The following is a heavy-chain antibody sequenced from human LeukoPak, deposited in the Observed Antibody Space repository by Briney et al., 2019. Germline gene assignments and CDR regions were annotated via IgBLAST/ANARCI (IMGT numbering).Heavy chain of an antibody. V-gene: IGHV3-48*02. Sequence: GGSLRLSCAASGFTFSGYAMSWVRQAPGKGLEWVSHITASGTAMFYADSVKGRFTISRDNAKNSLYLQMNSLRDEDTAVYYCASSGSYRFDYWGQGTLVTVSS. CDR3: ASSGSYRFDY. J-gene: IGHJ4*02. CDR1: GFTFSGYA. CDR2: ITASGTAM. D-gene: IGHD1-26*01.